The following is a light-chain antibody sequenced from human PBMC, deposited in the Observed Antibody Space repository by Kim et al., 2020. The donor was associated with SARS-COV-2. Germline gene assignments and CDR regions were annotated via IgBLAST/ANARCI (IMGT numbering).Light chain of an antibody. CDR2: AAS. CDR1: PGISND. CDR3: QKYNGAPWA. Sequence: ASLGDRVTITCRASPGISNDLAWYKQKPGKVPKLLIYAASALRSGVPFRFSGSGSGTHFTLTSTSLQPEDVATYYCQKYNGAPWAFGQGTKVDIK. V-gene: IGKV1-27*01. J-gene: IGKJ1*01.